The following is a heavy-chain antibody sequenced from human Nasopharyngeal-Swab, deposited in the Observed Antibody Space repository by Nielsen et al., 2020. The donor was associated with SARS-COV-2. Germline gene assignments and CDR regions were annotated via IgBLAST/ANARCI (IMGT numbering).Heavy chain of an antibody. CDR2: ISSDGSDK. D-gene: IGHD2-15*01. J-gene: IGHJ4*02. CDR1: RFTFSRWP. CDR3: ASLRADTPDFAY. Sequence: GASLKISCVASRFTFSRWPMHWVRQAPGKGLEWVTVISSDGSDKQYVDSVKGRFTISRDNSKNTLYLQVKSLRADDTGVYYCASLRADTPDFAYLGQGTLVTVSS. V-gene: IGHV3-30*03.